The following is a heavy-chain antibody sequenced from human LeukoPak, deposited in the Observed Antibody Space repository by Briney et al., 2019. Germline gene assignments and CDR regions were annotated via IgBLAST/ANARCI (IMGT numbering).Heavy chain of an antibody. Sequence: SETLSLTCTVSGVSISSSNSYWGWIRQPPGKGLVWIGSIYYSGNTYYNASLKSQVSISIDTSKNQFSLRLTSVTAADTAVYYCARQTGSGLFILPGGQGTLVTVSS. CDR1: GVSISSSNSY. J-gene: IGHJ4*02. CDR3: ARQTGSGLFILP. V-gene: IGHV4-39*01. CDR2: IYYSGNT. D-gene: IGHD3/OR15-3a*01.